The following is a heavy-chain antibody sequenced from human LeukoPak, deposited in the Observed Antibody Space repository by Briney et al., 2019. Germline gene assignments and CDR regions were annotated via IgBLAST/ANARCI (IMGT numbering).Heavy chain of an antibody. CDR2: ISTSSRST. D-gene: IGHD3-10*01. J-gene: IGHJ4*02. CDR1: GFTFSGFS. V-gene: IGHV3-48*01. Sequence: GGPLRLSCTASGFTFSGFSMHWVRQAPGKGLEWLSYISTSSRSTYYADSVKGRFTISRDNAKNTLFLDMHSLRPGDSAVYYCARSAVRGVACDYWGQGTLLTVSS. CDR3: ARSAVRGVACDY.